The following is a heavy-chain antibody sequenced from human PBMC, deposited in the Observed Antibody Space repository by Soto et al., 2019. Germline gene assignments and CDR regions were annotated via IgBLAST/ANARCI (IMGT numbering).Heavy chain of an antibody. CDR2: ISYDGKNK. J-gene: IGHJ6*02. D-gene: IGHD3-3*01. Sequence: QVQVVESGGGVVQPGRSLRLSCAAAGFIFNGYAMYWVRQAPGKGLEWVAVISYDGKNKYYADSVKGRFTISRDNSKSTLILQMDSLRPEDTAVYYCARDPSPLQLLEIYYGMDVWGQGTTVTVSS. CDR3: ARDPSPLQLLEIYYGMDV. CDR1: GFIFNGYA. V-gene: IGHV3-30*04.